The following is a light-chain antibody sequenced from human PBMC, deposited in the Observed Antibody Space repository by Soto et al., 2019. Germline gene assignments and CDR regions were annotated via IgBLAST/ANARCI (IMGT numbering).Light chain of an antibody. V-gene: IGKV1-39*01. CDR2: TTS. J-gene: IGKJ1*01. Sequence: DIQMTQYPSSLSAAVGDRVTITCRASQSIKTYLNWYQQKPGKAPNLLIYTTSNLESGVPSRFSGSGSGTDFTLTINSLQPEDFATYFCQQSYSRPRTFGQGTKVDIK. CDR3: QQSYSRPRT. CDR1: QSIKTY.